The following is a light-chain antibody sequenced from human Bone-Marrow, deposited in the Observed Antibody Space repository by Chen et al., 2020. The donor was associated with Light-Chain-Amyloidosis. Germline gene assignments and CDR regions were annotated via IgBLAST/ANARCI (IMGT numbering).Light chain of an antibody. CDR2: DNS. CDR1: NIVSTS. J-gene: IGLJ3*02. Sequence: SYVLTQPSSVSVAPGQTATIACGGNNIVSTSVHWYQQTPGQAPLLVVYDNSDRPSGIPERLSGSNSGNTATLSISRVEAGDEGDYYRQVWDRSSDRPVFGGGTKLTVL. CDR3: QVWDRSSDRPV. V-gene: IGLV3-21*02.